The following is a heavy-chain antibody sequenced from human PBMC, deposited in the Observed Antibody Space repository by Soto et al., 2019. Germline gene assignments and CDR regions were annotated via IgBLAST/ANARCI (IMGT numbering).Heavy chain of an antibody. V-gene: IGHV4-34*01. Sequence: SETLSLTCAVCGGSFSGYYWSWIRQPPGKGLEWIGEINHSGSTNYNPSLKSRVTISVDTSKNQFSLKLSSVTAADTAVYYCAXGRLYYDFWSGYSNWFDPWGQGTLVTVS. CDR2: INHSGST. D-gene: IGHD3-3*01. J-gene: IGHJ5*02. CDR3: AXGRLYYDFWSGYSNWFDP. CDR1: GGSFSGYY.